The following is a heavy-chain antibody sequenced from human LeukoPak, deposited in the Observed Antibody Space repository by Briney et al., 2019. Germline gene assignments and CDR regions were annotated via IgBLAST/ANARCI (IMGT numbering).Heavy chain of an antibody. D-gene: IGHD3-22*01. V-gene: IGHV3-30*18. Sequence: GSLRLSCAASGFTFSSHGMHWVRQAPGKGLEWVAVISYDGSNKYYADSVKGRFTTSRDNSKNTLYLQMNSLRAEDTAVYYCAKHYYDSSGYEAPDAFDIWGQGTMVTVSS. CDR2: ISYDGSNK. CDR1: GFTFSSHG. CDR3: AKHYYDSSGYEAPDAFDI. J-gene: IGHJ3*02.